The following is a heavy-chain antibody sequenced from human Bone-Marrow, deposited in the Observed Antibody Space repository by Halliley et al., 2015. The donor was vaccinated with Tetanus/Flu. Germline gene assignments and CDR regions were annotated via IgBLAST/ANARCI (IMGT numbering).Heavy chain of an antibody. Sequence: EWVSTVNPSGHTLYAASVKGRFTISRDDAKTSVTLQMQSLRAGDTAVYYCVRSRDGFYQNHDFWGQGTMVTVSS. V-gene: IGHV3-13*01. CDR2: VNPSGHT. J-gene: IGHJ4*02. D-gene: IGHD3-22*01. CDR3: VRSRDGFYQNHDF.